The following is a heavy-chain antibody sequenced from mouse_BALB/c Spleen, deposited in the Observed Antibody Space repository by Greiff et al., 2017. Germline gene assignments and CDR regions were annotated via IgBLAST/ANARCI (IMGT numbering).Heavy chain of an antibody. V-gene: IGHV1-82*01. Sequence: QVQLQQSGPELVKPGASVKISCKASGYAFSSSWMNWVKQRPGQGLEWIGRIYPGDGDTNYNGKFKGKATLTADKSSSTAYMQLSSLTSVDSAVYFCARRDDSSGFDYWGQGTTLTVSS. CDR2: IYPGDGDT. CDR1: GYAFSSSW. CDR3: ARRDDSSGFDY. D-gene: IGHD2-4*01. J-gene: IGHJ2*01.